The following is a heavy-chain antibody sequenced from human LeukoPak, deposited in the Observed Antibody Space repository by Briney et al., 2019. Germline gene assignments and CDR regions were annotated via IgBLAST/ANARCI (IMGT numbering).Heavy chain of an antibody. CDR1: GFTFSSYS. J-gene: IGHJ1*01. V-gene: IGHV3-21*01. CDR2: ISSSSSYI. Sequence: GGSLRLSCAASGFTFSSYSMNWVRQAAGKELEWVSSISSSSSYIYYADSVKGRFTISRDNAKNSLYLQMNSLRDEDTAVYYCARDGPAAGTHFQHWGQGTLVTVSS. CDR3: ARDGPAAGTHFQH. D-gene: IGHD6-13*01.